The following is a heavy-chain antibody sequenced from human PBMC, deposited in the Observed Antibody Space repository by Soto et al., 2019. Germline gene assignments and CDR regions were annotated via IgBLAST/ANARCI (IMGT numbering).Heavy chain of an antibody. CDR2: MSAFTGKA. V-gene: IGHV1-18*04. Sequence: ASVKVSGKASGYTFISYGISWVRQAPGQGLEWVGWMSAFTGKADYAQIFQDRVTMTTDTSTSTAYMELRSLRSDDTAVYYCARDQRYYGSGYYYSDSWGQGTLVTVSS. CDR1: GYTFISYG. D-gene: IGHD3-10*01. CDR3: ARDQRYYGSGYYYSDS. J-gene: IGHJ1*01.